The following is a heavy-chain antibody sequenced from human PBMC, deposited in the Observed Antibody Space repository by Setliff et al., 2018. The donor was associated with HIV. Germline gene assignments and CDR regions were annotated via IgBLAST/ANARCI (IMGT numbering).Heavy chain of an antibody. D-gene: IGHD4-17*01. CDR3: AALTTGYYFDY. J-gene: IGHJ4*01. V-gene: IGHV4-31*03. CDR2: IYFSGST. CDR1: GGSISNGGYY. Sequence: PSETLSLTCHVSGGSISNGGYYWSWIRQHPGTGLEWIAYIYFSGSTYYNPSLKGRVTVSLDMSKNQFSLRLSSVTAADTAVYYCAALTTGYYFDYWGQGTLVTVS.